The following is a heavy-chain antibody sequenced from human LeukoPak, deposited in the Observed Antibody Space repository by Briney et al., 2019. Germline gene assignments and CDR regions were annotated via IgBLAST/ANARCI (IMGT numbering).Heavy chain of an antibody. CDR1: GYSISSGYY. V-gene: IGHV4-38-2*02. Sequence: SETLSPTCTVSGYSISSGYYWGWIRQPPGKGLEWIGSIYHSGSTYYNPSLKSRVTISVDTSKNQFSLKLSSVTAADTAVYYCARILHIGGPPNWFDPWGQGTLVTVSS. CDR2: IYHSGST. J-gene: IGHJ5*02. D-gene: IGHD5-12*01. CDR3: ARILHIGGPPNWFDP.